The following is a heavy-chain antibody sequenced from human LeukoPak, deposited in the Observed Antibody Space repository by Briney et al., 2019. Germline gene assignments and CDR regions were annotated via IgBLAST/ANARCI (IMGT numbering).Heavy chain of an antibody. CDR1: GFTFSSYA. Sequence: PGGSLRLSCAASGFTFSSYAMSWVRQTPGKGLEWVSAISGSGGSTYYADSVKGRLAISRDNSKNTLYLQMNSLRAEDTAVYYCARSSGWFGDAFYIWGEGAMAAICS. J-gene: IGHJ3*02. CDR2: ISGSGGST. D-gene: IGHD6-19*01. CDR3: ARSSGWFGDAFYI. V-gene: IGHV3-23*01.